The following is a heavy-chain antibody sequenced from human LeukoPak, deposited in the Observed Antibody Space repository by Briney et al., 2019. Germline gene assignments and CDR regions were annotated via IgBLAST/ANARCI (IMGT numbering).Heavy chain of an antibody. CDR3: ARDKPAYGDYDYYYYGMDV. D-gene: IGHD4-17*01. J-gene: IGHJ6*02. CDR2: ISAYNGNT. Sequence: ASVKVSCKASGYTFTSYGISWVRQAPGQGLEWMGWISAYNGNTNYAQKLQGRVTMTTDTSTSTAYMELRSLRSDDTAVYYCARDKPAYGDYDYYYYGMDVWGQGTTVTVSS. CDR1: GYTFTSYG. V-gene: IGHV1-18*01.